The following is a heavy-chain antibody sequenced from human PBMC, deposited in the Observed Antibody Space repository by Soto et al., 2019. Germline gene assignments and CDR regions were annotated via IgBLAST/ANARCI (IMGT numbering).Heavy chain of an antibody. J-gene: IGHJ4*02. V-gene: IGHV3-33*01. CDR2: IWFDGSNK. CDR1: GFTFSSYG. Sequence: QLGGSLRLSCAASGFTFSSYGMHWVRQAPGKGLEWVAVIWFDGSNKYDAASVKGRFTSSRDNSKNTLYLQMNSLRAEDTAVYYCARDNPDYYDSSGYFDYWGQGTLVTVSS. D-gene: IGHD3-22*01. CDR3: ARDNPDYYDSSGYFDY.